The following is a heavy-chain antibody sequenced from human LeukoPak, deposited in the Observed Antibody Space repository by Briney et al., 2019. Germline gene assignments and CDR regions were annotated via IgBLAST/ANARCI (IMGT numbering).Heavy chain of an antibody. D-gene: IGHD2-15*01. CDR2: I. CDR3: ANWQGLDCSGGTCYSEFAS. Sequence: PGGSLRLSCAASGFAFSNYAMNWVRQAPGKGLEWVSTIKGRFTISRDNAKNSLYLQMDSLRVEDTAVYYCANWQGLDCSGGTCYSEFASWGQGTLVTVSS. V-gene: IGHV3-69-1*01. CDR1: GFAFSNYA. J-gene: IGHJ4*02.